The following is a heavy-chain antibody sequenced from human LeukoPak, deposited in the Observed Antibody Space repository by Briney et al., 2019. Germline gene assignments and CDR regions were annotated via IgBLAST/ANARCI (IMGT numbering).Heavy chain of an antibody. CDR3: ARRVVRGVSDAFDI. Sequence: SETLSLTCTVSGGSISSYYWSWIRQPPGKGLEWIGYIYHSGNTNYNPSLKSRVTISVDTSKNQFSLKLSSVTAADTAVYHCARRVVRGVSDAFDIWGQGTMVTVSS. CDR2: IYHSGNT. V-gene: IGHV4-59*01. D-gene: IGHD3-10*01. J-gene: IGHJ3*02. CDR1: GGSISSYY.